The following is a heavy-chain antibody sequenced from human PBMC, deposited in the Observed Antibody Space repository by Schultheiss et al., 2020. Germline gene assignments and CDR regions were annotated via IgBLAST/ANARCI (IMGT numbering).Heavy chain of an antibody. Sequence: GGSLRLSCAASGFSFSSYAMSWVRQAPGKGLEWVSHIGTVATVYADSVKGRFTTSRDNFKNMLYLQMDNLRVEDTALYFCVKDAYGSIEQWGQGTLVTVSS. CDR3: VKDAYGSIEQ. D-gene: IGHD3-10*01. CDR2: IGTVAT. V-gene: IGHV3-23*01. CDR1: GFSFSSYA. J-gene: IGHJ4*02.